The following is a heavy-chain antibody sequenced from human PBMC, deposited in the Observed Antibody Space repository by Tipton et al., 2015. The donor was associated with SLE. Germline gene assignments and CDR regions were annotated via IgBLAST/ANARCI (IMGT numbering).Heavy chain of an antibody. CDR1: GGSFSGYY. CDR3: ARVAYDFWSGYGDYYYGMDV. J-gene: IGHJ6*02. V-gene: IGHV4-34*01. CDR2: INHSENT. D-gene: IGHD3-3*01. Sequence: TLSLTCAVYGGSFSGYYWSWIRQPPGKGLEWIGEINHSENTNYSPSLKSRVTISVDTSKNQFSLKLSSVTAADTAVYYCARVAYDFWSGYGDYYYGMDVWDQGTTVTVSS.